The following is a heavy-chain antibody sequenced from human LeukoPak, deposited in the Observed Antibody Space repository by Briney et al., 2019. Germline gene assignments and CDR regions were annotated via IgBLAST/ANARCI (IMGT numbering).Heavy chain of an antibody. CDR3: ARAPSAMVRDYFDD. J-gene: IGHJ4*02. D-gene: IGHD5-18*01. V-gene: IGHV3-21*01. CDR2: ISGSSSYI. Sequence: NTGGSLRLSCAASGFTFSNYSMSWVRQAPGMGLEWVSSISGSSSYIYYADSVKGRFTISRDNAKNSLYLQMNSLRAEDTAVYYCARAPSAMVRDYFDDWGQGTLVTVSS. CDR1: GFTFSNYS.